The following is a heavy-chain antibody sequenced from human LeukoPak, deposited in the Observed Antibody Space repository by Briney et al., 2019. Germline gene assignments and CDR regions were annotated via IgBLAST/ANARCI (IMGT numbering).Heavy chain of an antibody. J-gene: IGHJ6*02. D-gene: IGHD4-23*01. CDR3: ATYGGNSGYHYGVDV. V-gene: IGHV3-23*01. CDR2: LSGSGGST. CDR1: GFTFNRCW. Sequence: GGSLRLSCVVSGFTFNRCWMNWVRQAPGKGLEWVSGLSGSGGSTYYADSVKGRFTISRDNSKNTLYLQMNSLRAEDTAVYYCATYGGNSGYHYGVDVWGQGTTVTVSS.